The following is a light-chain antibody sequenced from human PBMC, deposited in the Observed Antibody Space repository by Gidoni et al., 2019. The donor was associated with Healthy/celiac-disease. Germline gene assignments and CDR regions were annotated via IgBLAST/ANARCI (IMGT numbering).Light chain of an antibody. V-gene: IGKV3-15*01. CDR3: QQYNNWPPYT. Sequence: EIVLTPSPATLSVSPGERATLSCRASQSVSSNLAWYQQKPGQAPRLLIAGASTRATGIPARFSGSGSGTEFTLTISSLQSEDFAVYYCQQYNNWPPYTCXQXTKLEIK. CDR2: GAS. CDR1: QSVSSN. J-gene: IGKJ2*01.